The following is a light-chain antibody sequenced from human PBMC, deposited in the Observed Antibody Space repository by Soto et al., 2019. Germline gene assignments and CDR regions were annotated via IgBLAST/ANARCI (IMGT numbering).Light chain of an antibody. CDR2: DAS. J-gene: IGKJ3*01. V-gene: IGKV3D-20*01. CDR3: QQYGSSLLT. CDR1: QSVRSSY. Sequence: EIVLTQSPATLSLSPGERATLSCGASQSVRSSYLAWYQQKPGLAPRLLIYDASSRATGIPDRFSGSGSGTDFTLTISRLEPEDFAVYYCQQYGSSLLTFGPGTKVDIK.